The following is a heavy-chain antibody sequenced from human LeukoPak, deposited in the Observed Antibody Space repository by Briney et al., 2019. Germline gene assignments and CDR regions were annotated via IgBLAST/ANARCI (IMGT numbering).Heavy chain of an antibody. J-gene: IGHJ6*02. CDR2: IYHSGST. D-gene: IGHD6-13*01. CDR3: ARESVAAAGTDYYTMDV. Sequence: SSETLSLTCSVSGGSISSGDYSWSWIRQPPGKGLEWIGYIYHSGSTYYNPSLKSRVTISVDRSKNQFSLKVSSVTAADTAVYYCARESVAAAGTDYYTMDVWGQGTTVTVSS. CDR1: GGSISSGDYS. V-gene: IGHV4-30-2*01.